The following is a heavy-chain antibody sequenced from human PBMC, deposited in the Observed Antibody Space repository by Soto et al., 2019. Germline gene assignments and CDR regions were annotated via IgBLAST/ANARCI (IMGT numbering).Heavy chain of an antibody. CDR3: ARESGYDILTGYYRSTLFDY. Sequence: KVSCKASGGTFSSYTISWVRQAPGQGLEWMGRIIPILGIANYAQKFQGRVTITADKSTSTAYMELSSLRSEDTAVYYCARESGYDILTGYYRSTLFDYWGQGTLVTVSS. V-gene: IGHV1-69*04. J-gene: IGHJ4*02. CDR1: GGTFSSYT. D-gene: IGHD3-9*01. CDR2: IIPILGIA.